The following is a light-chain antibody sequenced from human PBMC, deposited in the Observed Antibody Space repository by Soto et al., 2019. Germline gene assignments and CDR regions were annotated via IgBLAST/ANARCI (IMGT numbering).Light chain of an antibody. CDR3: EPSNPYWT. CDR2: KAS. Sequence: IELRQAPSTLPASVGDRVTITFRASQSVSFWLAWYQQKPGKAPKLLIYKASNLESGVPSRFSGGGFGTEFTLTIYSLQPEDFATYYCEPSNPYWTFGQGTRLEIK. J-gene: IGKJ5*01. V-gene: IGKV1-5*03. CDR1: QSVSFW.